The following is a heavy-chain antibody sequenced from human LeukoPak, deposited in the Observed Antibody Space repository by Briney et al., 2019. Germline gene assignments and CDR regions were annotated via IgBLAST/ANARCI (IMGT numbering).Heavy chain of an antibody. CDR1: GGSISSSSYY. J-gene: IGHJ5*02. V-gene: IGHV4-39*07. Sequence: SETLSLTCTVSGGSISSSSYYWGWIRQPPGKGLEWIGSIYYSGSTNYNPSLKSRVTISVDTSKNQFSLKLSSVTAADTAVYYCARFRRNWFEPWGQGTLVTVSS. CDR3: ARFRRNWFEP. CDR2: IYYSGST.